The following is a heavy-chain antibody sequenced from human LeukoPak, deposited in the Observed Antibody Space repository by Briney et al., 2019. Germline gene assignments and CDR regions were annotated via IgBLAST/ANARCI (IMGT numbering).Heavy chain of an antibody. CDR2: ISYDGSHE. J-gene: IGHJ4*02. Sequence: PGGSLRLSCAVSGFTFSNYGMHWVRQAPGKGLEWVAVISYDGSHEYYGVSVKGRFTISRDNAKNTLYLQMNSLRAEDTAVYYCAKGTSGSYYPDFDYWGQGTLVTVSS. CDR3: AKGTSGSYYPDFDY. CDR1: GFTFSNYG. V-gene: IGHV3-30*18. D-gene: IGHD3-10*01.